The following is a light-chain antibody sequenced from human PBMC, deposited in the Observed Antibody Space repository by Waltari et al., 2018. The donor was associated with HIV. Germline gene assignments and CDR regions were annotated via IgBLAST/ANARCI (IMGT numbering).Light chain of an antibody. CDR2: GAS. CDR1: QNINNY. V-gene: IGKV1-39*01. CDR3: QQSHSTPLT. Sequence: DIQMTQSPSSLSASVGDRVTITSRPSQNINNYLNWYQQKPGKAPKLLIYGASSLQSGVPSRFSGSGSGTDFTLTISSLQPEDFASYFCQQSHSTPLTFGGGTKVEIK. J-gene: IGKJ4*01.